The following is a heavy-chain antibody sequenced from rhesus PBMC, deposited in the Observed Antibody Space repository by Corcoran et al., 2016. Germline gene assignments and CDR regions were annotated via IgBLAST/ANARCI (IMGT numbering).Heavy chain of an antibody. V-gene: IGHV3S16*01. J-gene: IGHJ4*01. D-gene: IGHD1-1-1*01. CDR1: GFTFSNYV. CDR2: IPTTSTYI. Sequence: EVQLVESGGGLIQPGGSLRSSCVASGFTFSNYVVLWVHQAPGKGLGWVSSIPTTSTYIYFADSVRGRFTISRYNAKNSLSLQMSSLRAEDTAVYYCTVYRVIWGQGVPVTVSS. CDR3: TVYRVI.